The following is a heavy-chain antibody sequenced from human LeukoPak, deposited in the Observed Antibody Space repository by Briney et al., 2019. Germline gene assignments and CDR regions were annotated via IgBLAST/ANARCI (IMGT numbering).Heavy chain of an antibody. CDR2: ISYDGSNK. D-gene: IGHD3-9*01. CDR1: GLTFSSYG. Sequence: PGGSLRLSCAASGLTFSSYGMHWVRQAPGKGLEWVAVISYDGSNKYYADSVKGRFTISRDNSKNTLYLQMNSLRAEDTAVYYCAKVSPHYDILTHSASYFDYWGQGTLVTVSS. J-gene: IGHJ4*02. V-gene: IGHV3-30*18. CDR3: AKVSPHYDILTHSASYFDY.